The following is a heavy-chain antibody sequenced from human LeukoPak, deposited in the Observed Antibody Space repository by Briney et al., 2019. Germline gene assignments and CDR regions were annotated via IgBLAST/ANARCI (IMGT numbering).Heavy chain of an antibody. J-gene: IGHJ6*02. CDR3: ARDNAIFGVADYYYYGMDV. CDR2: ISAYNGNT. D-gene: IGHD3-3*01. Sequence: ASVKVSCKASGYTFTSNYIHWVRQAPGQGLEWMGWISAYNGNTNYAQKLQGRVTMTTDTSTSTAYMELRSLRSDDTAVYYCARDNAIFGVADYYYYGMDVWGQGTTVTVSS. CDR1: GYTFTSNY. V-gene: IGHV1-18*04.